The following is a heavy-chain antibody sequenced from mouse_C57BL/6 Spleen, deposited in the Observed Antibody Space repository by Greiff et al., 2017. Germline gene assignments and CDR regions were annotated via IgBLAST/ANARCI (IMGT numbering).Heavy chain of an antibody. CDR2: INPSNGGT. Sequence: VQLQQSGTELVKPGASVKLSCKASGYTFTSYWMHWVKQRPGQGLEWIGNINPSNGGTNYNEKFKSKATLTVDKSSSTAYMQLSSLTSEDSAVYYCARGEVYYDYDWFAYWGQGTLVTVSA. V-gene: IGHV1-53*01. D-gene: IGHD2-4*01. CDR1: GYTFTSYW. J-gene: IGHJ3*01. CDR3: ARGEVYYDYDWFAY.